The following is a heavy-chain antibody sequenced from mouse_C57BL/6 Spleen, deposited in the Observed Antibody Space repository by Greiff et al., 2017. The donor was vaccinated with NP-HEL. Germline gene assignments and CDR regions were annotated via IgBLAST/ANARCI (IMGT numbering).Heavy chain of an antibody. CDR3: ARTLFSIPSYFDY. J-gene: IGHJ2*01. CDR1: GFTFSDYG. CDR2: ISSGSSTI. D-gene: IGHD2-3*01. V-gene: IGHV5-17*01. Sequence: EVKVVESGGGLVKPGGSLKLSCAASGFTFSDYGMHWVRQAPEKGLEWVAYISSGSSTIYYADTVKGRFTISRDNAKNTLFLQMTSLRSEDTAMYYCARTLFSIPSYFDYWGQGTTLTVSS.